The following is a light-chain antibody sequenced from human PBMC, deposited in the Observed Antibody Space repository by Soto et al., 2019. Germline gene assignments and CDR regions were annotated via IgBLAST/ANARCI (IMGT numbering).Light chain of an antibody. Sequence: QSALTQPPSASGSPGQSVAISCTGTSSDVGGYNYVSWYQQHPGKAPKLMIYEVNKRPSGVPDRFSGSKSGNTASLTVSGLQAEDEADYYCCLYAGSSTSVVFGGGTKLTVL. V-gene: IGLV2-8*01. CDR2: EVN. J-gene: IGLJ2*01. CDR3: CLYAGSSTSVV. CDR1: SSDVGGYNY.